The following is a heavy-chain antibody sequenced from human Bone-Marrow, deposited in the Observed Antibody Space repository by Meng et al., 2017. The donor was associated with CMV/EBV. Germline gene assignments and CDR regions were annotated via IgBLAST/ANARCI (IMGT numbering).Heavy chain of an antibody. D-gene: IGHD1-26*01. CDR2: VHHSGNT. J-gene: IGHJ4*02. CDR1: GGSFSGYY. Sequence: GSLRLSCAVYGGSFSGYYWSWIRQPPGKRLEWIGSVHHSGNTYFRPSLKSRATISVDTSNNQFSLRLSSVTATDTAMYYCARSIVAPTVYFENWGQGTLVTVSS. CDR3: ARSIVAPTVYFEN. V-gene: IGHV4-34*01.